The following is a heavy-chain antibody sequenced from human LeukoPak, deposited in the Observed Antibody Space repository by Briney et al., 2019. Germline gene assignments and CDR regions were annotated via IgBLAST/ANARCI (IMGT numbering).Heavy chain of an antibody. CDR2: INLHRGAT. D-gene: IGHD3-10*01. J-gene: IGHJ5*02. CDR1: GYTFTDFC. CDR3: ARDLRGSGYDP. V-gene: IGHV1-2*02. Sequence: ASVKVSCKASGYTFTDFCIHWVRQAPGRGPEWMGWINLHRGATNYAQKFRGRVTMTRDTSISLVYMGLSRLKSNDTAVYYCARDLRGSGYDPWGQGTLVTVSS.